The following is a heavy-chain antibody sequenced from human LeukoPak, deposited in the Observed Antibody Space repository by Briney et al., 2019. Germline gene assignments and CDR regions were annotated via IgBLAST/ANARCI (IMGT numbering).Heavy chain of an antibody. CDR2: ISYDGSNK. CDR3: ARGGVVPAAIRELYYFDY. CDR1: GFTFSSYA. V-gene: IGHV3-30-3*01. J-gene: IGHJ4*02. Sequence: QPGGSLRLSCAASGFTFSSYAMHWVRQAPGKGLEWVAVISYDGSNKYYADSVKGRFTISRDNSKNTLYLQMNSLGAEDTAVYYCARGGVVPAAIRELYYFDYWGQGTLVTVSS. D-gene: IGHD2-2*01.